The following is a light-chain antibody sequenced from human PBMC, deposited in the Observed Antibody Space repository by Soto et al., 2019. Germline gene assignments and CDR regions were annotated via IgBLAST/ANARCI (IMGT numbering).Light chain of an antibody. J-gene: IGKJ4*02. Sequence: DIQLTQSPSFLSASVGDRVTITCRASQGISSSLAWYQQRAGKAPKFLIYAAPTWQSGAPSRFSGSGSGTHFALTISSLQPEDSATYYCQQLKSYPLTFGGGTKVDIK. V-gene: IGKV1-9*01. CDR1: QGISSS. CDR3: QQLKSYPLT. CDR2: AAP.